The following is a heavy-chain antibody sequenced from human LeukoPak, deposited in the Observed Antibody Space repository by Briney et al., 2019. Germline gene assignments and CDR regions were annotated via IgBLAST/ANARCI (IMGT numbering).Heavy chain of an antibody. D-gene: IGHD6-13*01. CDR3: ARGRGTGGSNRDFYFYYYMDV. J-gene: IGHJ6*03. Sequence: GASVKVSCKASGYTFTRYGLCWVRQAPGQRPEWMGWINGGNGNTKYSQKFQGRVTITRDTSAGTAYMELTSLRSEDMAVYYCARGRGTGGSNRDFYFYYYMDVWGNGTTVIVSS. CDR2: INGGNGNT. CDR1: GYTFTRYG. V-gene: IGHV1-3*01.